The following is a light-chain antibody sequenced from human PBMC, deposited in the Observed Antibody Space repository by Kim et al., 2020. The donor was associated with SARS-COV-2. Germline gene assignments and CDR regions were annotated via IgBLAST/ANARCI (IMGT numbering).Light chain of an antibody. J-gene: IGLJ3*02. CDR3: QAYDSSLSGWV. Sequence: QSVLTQPPSVSGAPGQRVTISCTGSSSNIGAGYDVHWYQQLPGTAPKLLIYGNSNRPSGVPDRFFGSKSGTSASLASTGLQAEDEADYYCQAYDSSLSGWVFGGGTKLTVL. V-gene: IGLV1-40*01. CDR1: SSNIGAGYD. CDR2: GNS.